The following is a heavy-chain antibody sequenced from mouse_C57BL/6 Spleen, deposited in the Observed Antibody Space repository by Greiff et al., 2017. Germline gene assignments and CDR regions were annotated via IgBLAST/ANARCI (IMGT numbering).Heavy chain of an antibody. J-gene: IGHJ4*01. V-gene: IGHV1-64*01. Sequence: QVQLQQPGAELVKPGASVKLSCKASGYTFTSYWMHWVKQRPGQGLEWIGMIHPNSGSTNYNEKFKSKATLTVDKSSSTAYIQPSSLTSEDSAVYYCARLEVITTVVAKDAMDYWGQGTSVTVSS. CDR3: ARLEVITTVVAKDAMDY. D-gene: IGHD1-1*01. CDR1: GYTFTSYW. CDR2: IHPNSGST.